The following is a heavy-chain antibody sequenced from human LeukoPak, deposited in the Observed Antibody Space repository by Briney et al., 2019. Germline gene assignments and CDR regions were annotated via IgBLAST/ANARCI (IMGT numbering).Heavy chain of an antibody. CDR1: GFTFSSYG. CDR2: IWYDGSNK. Sequence: GGSLRLSCAASGFTFSSYGMLWVRQAPGKGLEWVAVIWYDGSNKYYADSVKGRFTISRDNSKNTLYLQMNSLRAEDTAVYYCARDRGYYDSSGYYDYWGQGTLVTVSS. V-gene: IGHV3-33*01. CDR3: ARDRGYYDSSGYYDY. J-gene: IGHJ4*02. D-gene: IGHD3-22*01.